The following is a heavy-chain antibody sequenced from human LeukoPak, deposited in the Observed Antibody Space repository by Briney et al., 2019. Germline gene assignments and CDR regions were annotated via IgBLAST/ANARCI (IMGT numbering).Heavy chain of an antibody. D-gene: IGHD3-10*01. CDR1: GGPISSGDYY. CDR2: IYYSGST. Sequence: SQTLSLTCTVSGGPISSGDYYWSWIRQPPGKGLEWIGYIYYSGSTYYNPSLKSRVTISVDTSKNQFSLKLSSVTAADTAVYYCARDRGYYGRSLDFDYWGQGTLVTVSS. V-gene: IGHV4-30-4*01. CDR3: ARDRGYYGRSLDFDY. J-gene: IGHJ4*02.